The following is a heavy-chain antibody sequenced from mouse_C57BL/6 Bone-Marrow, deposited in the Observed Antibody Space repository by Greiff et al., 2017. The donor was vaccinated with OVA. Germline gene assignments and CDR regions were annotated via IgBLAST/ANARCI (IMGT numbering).Heavy chain of an antibody. CDR2: INPYNGGT. Sequence: EVKLQQSGPVLVKPGASVKMSCKASGYTFTDYYMNWVKQSHGKSLEWIGVINPYNGGTSYNQKFKGKATLTVDKSSSTAYMELNSLTSEDSAVYYCARRPGSLDYWGQGTTLTVSS. CDR3: ARRPGSLDY. CDR1: GYTFTDYY. J-gene: IGHJ2*01. V-gene: IGHV1-19*01. D-gene: IGHD2-2*01.